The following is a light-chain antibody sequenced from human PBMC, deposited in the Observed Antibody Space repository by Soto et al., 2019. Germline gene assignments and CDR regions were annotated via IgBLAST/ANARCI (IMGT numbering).Light chain of an antibody. CDR2: AAS. CDR1: QGISSY. J-gene: IGKJ1*01. V-gene: IGKV1-8*01. Sequence: AIRMTQSPSSLSASTGDRVTITCRASQGISSYLAWYQQKPGKAPKLLIYAASTLQSGVPSRFSGSGSGTDFTLTISCLQSEDFATYYCQQYYSYPWTCGQWTKVEIK. CDR3: QQYYSYPWT.